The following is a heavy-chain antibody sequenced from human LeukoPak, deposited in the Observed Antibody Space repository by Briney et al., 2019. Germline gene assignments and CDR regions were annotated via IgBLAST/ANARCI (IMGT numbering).Heavy chain of an antibody. CDR2: IKSKTDGGTT. D-gene: IGHD2-2*01. Sequence: TGGSLRLSCAASGFTFSNAWMNWVRQAPGKGLEWVGRIKSKTDGGTTDYAAPVKGRFTISRDDSKNTLYLQMNSLKTEDTAVYYCTTVASIVVVPAASYYYYYGMDVWGQGTTVTVSS. J-gene: IGHJ6*02. CDR3: TTVASIVVVPAASYYYYYGMDV. CDR1: GFTFSNAW. V-gene: IGHV3-15*07.